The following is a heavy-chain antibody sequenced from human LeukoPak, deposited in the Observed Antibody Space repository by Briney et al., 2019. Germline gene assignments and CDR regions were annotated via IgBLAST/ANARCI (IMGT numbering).Heavy chain of an antibody. CDR1: GYTFTSYG. CDR2: ISAYNGNT. V-gene: IGHV1-18*01. J-gene: IGHJ4*02. CDR3: ARVVGYSSGRTSDY. Sequence: ASVKVSCKASGYTFTSYGISWVRRAPGQGLEWMGWISAYNGNTNYAQKLQGRVTMTTDASTSTAYMELRSLRSDDTAVYYCARVVGYSSGRTSDYWGQGTLVTVSS. D-gene: IGHD6-19*01.